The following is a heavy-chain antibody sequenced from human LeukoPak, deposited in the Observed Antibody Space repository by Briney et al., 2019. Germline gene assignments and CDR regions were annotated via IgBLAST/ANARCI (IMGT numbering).Heavy chain of an antibody. CDR3: ARDQGPYGDYYFDY. J-gene: IGHJ4*02. Sequence: GGSLRLSCAASGFTLRNYAMSWVRQAPGKGLEWVANIKQDGSEKYYVDSVKGRFTISRDNAKNSLYLQMNSLRAEDTAVYYCARDQGPYGDYYFDYWGQGTLVTVSS. D-gene: IGHD4-17*01. CDR2: IKQDGSEK. CDR1: GFTLRNYA. V-gene: IGHV3-7*01.